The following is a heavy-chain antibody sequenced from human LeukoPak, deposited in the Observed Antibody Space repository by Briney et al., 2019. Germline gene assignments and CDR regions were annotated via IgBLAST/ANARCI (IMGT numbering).Heavy chain of an antibody. V-gene: IGHV4-34*01. CDR2: INHSGST. CDR1: GGSLSGYY. Sequence: SETLSLTCAVYGGSLSGYYWSWIRQPPGKGLEWIGEINHSGSTNYNPSLKSRVTISVDTSKNQFSLKLSSVTAADTAVYYCARSGLWLVANYGMDVWGQGTTVTVSS. D-gene: IGHD2-21*01. J-gene: IGHJ6*02. CDR3: ARSGLWLVANYGMDV.